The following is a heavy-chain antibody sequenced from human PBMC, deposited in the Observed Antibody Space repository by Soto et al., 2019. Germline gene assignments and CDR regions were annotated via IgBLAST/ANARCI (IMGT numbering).Heavy chain of an antibody. D-gene: IGHD6-6*01. V-gene: IGHV5-10-1*01. Sequence: GESLKISCKGSGYSFAGYWITWVRQKPGKGLEWMGRIDPSDSQTYYSPSFRGHVTISVTKSITTVFLQWSSLRASDTAMYYCARHQYSSYYYGMDVWGQGTTVTVSS. CDR2: IDPSDSQT. CDR3: ARHQYSSYYYGMDV. J-gene: IGHJ6*02. CDR1: GYSFAGYW.